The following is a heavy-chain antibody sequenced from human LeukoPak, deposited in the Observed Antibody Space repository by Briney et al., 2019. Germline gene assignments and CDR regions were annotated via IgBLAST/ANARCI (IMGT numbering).Heavy chain of an antibody. CDR3: ARDADIVLMVYGDYFDY. CDR1: GYTFTSYG. Sequence: ASVKVSCKASGYTFTSYGISWVRQAPGQGLEWMGWISAYNGNTNYAQKLQGRVTMTTDTSTSTAYMELRSLRSDDTAVYYCARDADIVLMVYGDYFDYWGQGTLVTVSS. J-gene: IGHJ4*02. CDR2: ISAYNGNT. V-gene: IGHV1-18*01. D-gene: IGHD2-8*01.